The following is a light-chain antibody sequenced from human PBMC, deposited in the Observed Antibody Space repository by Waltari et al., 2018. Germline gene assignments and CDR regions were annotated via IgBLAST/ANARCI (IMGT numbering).Light chain of an antibody. Sequence: EILMTQSPVTLSVSPGERATLPCRASQSVSSNLAWYQQKPGQTPRLLIYGASTRATGIPARFSGSGSGTEFTLTISSLQSEDFAVYYCQQYKNWPPWSFGQGTKLEIK. CDR2: GAS. V-gene: IGKV3-15*01. CDR3: QQYKNWPPWS. CDR1: QSVSSN. J-gene: IGKJ2*04.